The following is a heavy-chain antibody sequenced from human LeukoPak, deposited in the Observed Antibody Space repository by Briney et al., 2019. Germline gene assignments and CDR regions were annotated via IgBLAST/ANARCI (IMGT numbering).Heavy chain of an antibody. CDR3: ARGEPAAYSSGWPFDY. D-gene: IGHD6-19*01. CDR2: TYYRSKWYN. V-gene: IGHV6-1*01. J-gene: IGHJ4*02. CDR1: GDSVSSNSGT. Sequence: SQTLSLTCVLSGDSVSSNSGTWHWIRQSPSRGLEWLGRTYYRSKWYNDYAVSVKTRITINPDTSKNQLSLQLKSVAPEDAAVYYCARGEPAAYSSGWPFDYWGQGTLITVSS.